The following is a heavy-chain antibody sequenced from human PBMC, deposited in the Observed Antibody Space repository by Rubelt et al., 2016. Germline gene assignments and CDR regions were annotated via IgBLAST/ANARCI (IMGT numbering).Heavy chain of an antibody. V-gene: IGHV3-21*01. Sequence: VQVVESGGGVVQPGRSLRLSCAASGFTFSSYGMNWVRQAPGKGLEWVSSISSSSSYIYYADSVKGRCTISRDNAKKPLYLQRNSLRAEDTAVYYCARASIGMDVWGQGTTVTVSS. CDR2: ISSSSSYI. CDR3: ARASIGMDV. J-gene: IGHJ6*02. CDR1: GFTFSSYG.